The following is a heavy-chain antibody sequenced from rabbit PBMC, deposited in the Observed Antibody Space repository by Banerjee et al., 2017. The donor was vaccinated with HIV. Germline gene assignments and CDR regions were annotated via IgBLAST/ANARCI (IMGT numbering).Heavy chain of an antibody. CDR3: AGDGTSSVGFVYNL. J-gene: IGHJ4*01. Sequence: QEQLEESGGGLVKPEGSLTLTCKASGIDFNTYYMCWVRQAPGKGLEWIACIYNGDGTTYYATWVNGRFTISKTSSTTVTLQMTSLTAADTATYFCAGDGTSSVGFVYNLWGPGTLVTVS. V-gene: IGHV1S45*01. CDR1: GIDFNTYY. CDR2: IYNGDGTT. D-gene: IGHD1-1*01.